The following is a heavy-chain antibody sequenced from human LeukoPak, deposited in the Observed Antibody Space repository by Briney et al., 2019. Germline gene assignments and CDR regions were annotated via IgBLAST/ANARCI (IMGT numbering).Heavy chain of an antibody. CDR3: ARSSSYGWNYYFDY. D-gene: IGHD5-18*01. CDR1: GYSISSGYY. CDR2: IYHSGST. V-gene: IGHV4-38-2*02. Sequence: SETLSLTCTVSGYSISSGYYWGWIRQPPGKGLEWIGSIYHSGSTYYNPSLKSRVTISVDTSKNQFSLKLSSVTAADTAVYYCARSSSYGWNYYFDYWGQGTLVTVSS. J-gene: IGHJ4*02.